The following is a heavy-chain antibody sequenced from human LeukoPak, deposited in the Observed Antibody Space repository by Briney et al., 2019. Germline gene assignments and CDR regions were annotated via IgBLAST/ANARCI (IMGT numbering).Heavy chain of an antibody. CDR1: GYTFTGYY. Sequence: ASVKVSCKASGYTFTGYYMHWVRQAPGQGLEWMGWINPNSGRTNYAQKFQGRVTMARDTSISTAYMELSRLRSDDTALYYCASFEAYDFWGGYQDPRFDYWGQGTLVTVSS. J-gene: IGHJ4*02. CDR2: INPNSGRT. CDR3: ASFEAYDFWGGYQDPRFDY. V-gene: IGHV1-2*02. D-gene: IGHD3-3*01.